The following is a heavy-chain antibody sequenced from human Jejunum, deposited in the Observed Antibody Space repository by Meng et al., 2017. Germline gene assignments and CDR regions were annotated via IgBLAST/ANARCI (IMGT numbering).Heavy chain of an antibody. Sequence: QALLRECVAGLVEPPETLPFPWAVLGGSSMGIYLPWTRQPPGEDLGWIGESKPSGRTDYNPSLKSRLTISLDTSKNQFSLSLNSATAAETGIYYCTRGTDLAKPGDYWGQGTLVTVSS. J-gene: IGHJ4*02. CDR3: TRGTDLAKPGDY. D-gene: IGHD1-14*01. V-gene: IGHV4-34*01. CDR2: SKPSGRT. CDR1: GGSSMGIY.